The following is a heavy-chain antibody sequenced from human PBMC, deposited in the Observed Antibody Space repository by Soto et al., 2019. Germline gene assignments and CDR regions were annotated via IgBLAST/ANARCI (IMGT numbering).Heavy chain of an antibody. CDR2: INPDGSAK. J-gene: IGHJ4*02. CDR1: GFTFSIYW. CDR3: ARENWKSDY. V-gene: IGHV3-7*01. Sequence: GGSLRLSCAASGFTFSIYWMNWVRQAPGKGLEWVAIINPDGSAKYYVDSVKGRYTISRDNAKNLMYLQMNDLRHDDTGVYYCARENWKSDYWGQGTLVTVSS. D-gene: IGHD1-1*01.